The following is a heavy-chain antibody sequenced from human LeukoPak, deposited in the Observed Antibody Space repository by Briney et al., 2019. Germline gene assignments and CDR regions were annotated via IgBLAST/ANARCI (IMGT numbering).Heavy chain of an antibody. CDR1: GFTFSSYW. CDR2: INNDGSLT. Sequence: GGSLRLSCAASGFTFSSYWMHWVRQAPGKGLVWVSRINNDGSLTNYADSVKGRFTISRDNAKNTLYLQMNSLRAEDTAVYYCARPGIALAGDYWGPGALVTVSS. CDR3: ARPGIALAGDY. J-gene: IGHJ4*02. D-gene: IGHD6-19*01. V-gene: IGHV3-74*01.